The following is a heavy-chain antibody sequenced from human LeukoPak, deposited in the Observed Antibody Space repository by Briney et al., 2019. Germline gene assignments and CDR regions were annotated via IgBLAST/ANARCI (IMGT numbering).Heavy chain of an antibody. D-gene: IGHD3-10*01. CDR3: ARVDSGVRGDEYYFDY. Sequence: PSETLSLTCSVSGGSISSHYWSWIRQPPGKQLEWIGYIYYSGSTNYNPSLKSRVTISVDTSKNQFSLKLSSVTAADTAVYYCARVDSGVRGDEYYFDYWGQGTLVTVSS. CDR1: GGSISSHY. V-gene: IGHV4-59*11. J-gene: IGHJ4*02. CDR2: IYYSGST.